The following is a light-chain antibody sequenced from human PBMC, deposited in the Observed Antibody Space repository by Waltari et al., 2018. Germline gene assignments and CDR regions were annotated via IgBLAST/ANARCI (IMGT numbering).Light chain of an antibody. J-gene: IGLJ3*02. CDR1: SGHSSNV. V-gene: IGLV4-69*01. Sequence: QLVLTQSPSASASLGASVKLTCTLSSGHSSNVIAWLQQQPAKGPRYLRKVNSDGSHSKGDKIPDRVSGSSSGAEHYLTISSRQSEDEADYYCQTGGHGTWVFGGGTKLTVL. CDR2: VNSDGSH. CDR3: QTGGHGTWV.